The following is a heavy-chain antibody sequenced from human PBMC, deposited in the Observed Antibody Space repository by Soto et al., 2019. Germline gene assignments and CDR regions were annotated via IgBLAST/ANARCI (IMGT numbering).Heavy chain of an antibody. CDR3: ARGRAVTTDYYYYCGMDV. CDR2: IYYSGSP. J-gene: IGHJ6*02. CDR1: GGSIRSFLYY. Sequence: SDTLXLTCTVYGGSIRSFLYYWSWIRQHPGKGLEWIGYIYYSGSPYSNPSLKSRVTISVDTSKNQFSLKLSSVTAADTAVYYCARGRAVTTDYYYYCGMDVWGQGTTVTVSS. D-gene: IGHD4-17*01. V-gene: IGHV4-31*03.